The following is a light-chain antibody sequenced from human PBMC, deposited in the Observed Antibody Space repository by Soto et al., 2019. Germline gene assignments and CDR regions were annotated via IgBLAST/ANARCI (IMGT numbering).Light chain of an antibody. J-gene: IGKJ3*01. Sequence: DIQMTQSPTSLSASXGDRVTITCRASQDIRNFVAWYQQKPGKAPKLLIYAASTLQSGVPSRFIGSGSGTAFTLTINSLQPEDVATYSCQKYSSVPVFGPGTKVEIK. CDR2: AAS. V-gene: IGKV1-27*01. CDR1: QDIRNF. CDR3: QKYSSVPV.